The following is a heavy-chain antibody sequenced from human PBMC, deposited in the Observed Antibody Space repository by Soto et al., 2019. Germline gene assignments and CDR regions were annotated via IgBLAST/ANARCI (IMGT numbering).Heavy chain of an antibody. D-gene: IGHD3-16*01. Sequence: ASVKVSCKASGYTFTSYAMHWVRQAPGQRLEWMGWINAGNGNTKYSQKFQGRVTITRDTSASTAYMELSSLRSEDTAVYYCARFSSGMITFGGVVVADDAFDIWGQGTMVTVSS. CDR3: ARFSSGMITFGGVVVADDAFDI. CDR1: GYTFTSYA. V-gene: IGHV1-3*01. CDR2: INAGNGNT. J-gene: IGHJ3*02.